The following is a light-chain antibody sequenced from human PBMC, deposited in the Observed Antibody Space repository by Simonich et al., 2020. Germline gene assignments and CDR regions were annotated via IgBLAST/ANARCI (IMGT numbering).Light chain of an antibody. CDR3: QQYNNWPRGT. CDR2: GAS. CDR1: QSVSRN. V-gene: IGKV3-15*01. Sequence: EIVMTQSPATLSVSPGERATLSCRASQSVSRNLAWYQQKPGQAPRLLIYGASTRGTGIPARFSGSGSGTEFTLTISSMQSEDFAVYYCQQYNNWPRGTFGQGTKVEIK. J-gene: IGKJ1*01.